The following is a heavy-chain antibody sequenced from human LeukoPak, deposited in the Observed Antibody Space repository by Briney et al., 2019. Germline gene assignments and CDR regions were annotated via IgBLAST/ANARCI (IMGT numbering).Heavy chain of an antibody. Sequence: SANLSCKPSIVTFTIYAISWVPQAPGQRLECMGGNIPIFGTANYAQKLQGRVTITTDESTSTAYMELSSLRSEDTAVYDCARSPHIVVVPAAIVGEYYYYYMDVWGKGTRVSVSS. J-gene: IGHJ6*03. CDR1: IVTFTIYA. V-gene: IGHV1-69*05. CDR2: NIPIFGTA. D-gene: IGHD2-2*02. CDR3: ARSPHIVVVPAAIVGEYYYYYMDV.